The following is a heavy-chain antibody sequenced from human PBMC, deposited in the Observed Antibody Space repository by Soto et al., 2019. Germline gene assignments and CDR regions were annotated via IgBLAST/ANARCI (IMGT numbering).Heavy chain of an antibody. CDR3: ARDGYCVSYYCSFLPDV. V-gene: IGHV3-48*02. Sequence: EVQLVESGGDLVQPGGSLRLSCVASGFTFSSYGMNWVRQGPGKGLEWLSSISKSGTTTYYADSVKGRFTVSRDNAKNSLYLQMNSLRDEDMAVYYCARDGYCVSYYCSFLPDVWGQGTTVTVSS. CDR2: ISKSGTTT. J-gene: IGHJ6*02. CDR1: GFTFSSYG. D-gene: IGHD2-2*03.